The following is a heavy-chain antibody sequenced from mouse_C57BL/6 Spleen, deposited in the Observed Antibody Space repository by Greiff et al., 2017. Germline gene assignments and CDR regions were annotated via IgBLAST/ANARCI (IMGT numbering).Heavy chain of an antibody. J-gene: IGHJ3*01. V-gene: IGHV1-55*01. Sequence: VQLQQPGAALVKPGASVKMSCKASGYTFTSYWITWVKQRPGQGLEWIGGIYPGSGSTNYNEKVKSKATLTVDTSSSTAYMQLSSRTSEESAVYYCARGFGYDGYYVIAYWGQGTLVTVSA. CDR1: GYTFTSYW. CDR3: ARGFGYDGYYVIAY. D-gene: IGHD2-3*01. CDR2: IYPGSGST.